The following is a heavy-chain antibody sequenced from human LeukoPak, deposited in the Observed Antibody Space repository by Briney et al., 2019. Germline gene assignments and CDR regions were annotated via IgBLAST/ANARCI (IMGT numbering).Heavy chain of an antibody. J-gene: IGHJ6*03. CDR1: GFTFSSYG. CDR3: ASLSDDFWSGYFFDYYYMDV. CDR2: IRYDGSNK. D-gene: IGHD3-3*01. V-gene: IGHV3-30*02. Sequence: GGSLRLSCAASGFTFSSYGMHWVRQAPGKGLEWVAFIRYDGSNKYYADSVKGRFTISRDNSKNTLYLQMNSLRAEDTAVYYCASLSDDFWSGYFFDYYYMDVWGKGTTVTVSS.